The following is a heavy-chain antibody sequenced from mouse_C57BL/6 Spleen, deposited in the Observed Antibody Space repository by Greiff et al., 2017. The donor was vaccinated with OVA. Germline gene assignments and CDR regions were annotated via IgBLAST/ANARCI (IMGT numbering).Heavy chain of an antibody. V-gene: IGHV1-82*01. J-gene: IGHJ2*01. D-gene: IGHD6-1*01. CDR2: IYPGDGDT. CDR1: GYAFSSSW. Sequence: QVQLQQSGPELVKPGASVKISCKASGYAFSSSWMNWVKQRPGQGLEWIGRIYPGDGDTNYNGTFKGKATLTADKSSSTAYMQLSSLKSEDAAVDVCARSGVSLTGYFDYWGQGTTLTVSS. CDR3: ARSGVSLTGYFDY.